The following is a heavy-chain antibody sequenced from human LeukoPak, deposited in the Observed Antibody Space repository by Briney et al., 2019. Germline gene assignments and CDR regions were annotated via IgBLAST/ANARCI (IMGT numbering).Heavy chain of an antibody. CDR2: ISGSGGST. CDR3: ASSSSWYAGAWRDASLDY. J-gene: IGHJ4*02. V-gene: IGHV3-23*01. Sequence: GGSLRLSCAASGFTFSSYAMSWVRQAPGKGLEWVSAISGSGGSTYYADSVKGRFTISRDNSKNTLYLQMNSLRAEDTAVYYCASSSSWYAGAWRDASLDYWGQGTLVTVSS. D-gene: IGHD6-13*01. CDR1: GFTFSSYA.